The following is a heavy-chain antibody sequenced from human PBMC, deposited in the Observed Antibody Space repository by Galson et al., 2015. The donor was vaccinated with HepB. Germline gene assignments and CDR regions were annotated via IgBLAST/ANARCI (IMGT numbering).Heavy chain of an antibody. Sequence: SVKVSCKASGYTFTSYDINWVRQATGQGLEWMGWMNPNSGNTGYAQKFQGRVTMTRNTSISTAYMELSSLRSEDTAVYYCARRRGITIFGVANYYGRSYYYYYMDVWGKGTTVTVSS. CDR3: ARRRGITIFGVANYYGRSYYYYYMDV. CDR2: MNPNSGNT. D-gene: IGHD3-3*01. V-gene: IGHV1-8*01. J-gene: IGHJ6*03. CDR1: GYTFTSYD.